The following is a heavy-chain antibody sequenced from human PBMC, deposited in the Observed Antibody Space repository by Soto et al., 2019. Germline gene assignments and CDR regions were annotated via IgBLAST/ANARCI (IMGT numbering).Heavy chain of an antibody. D-gene: IGHD2-15*01. Sequence: GESLKISCTGSGYSFTSYWIGWVRQMPGKGLEWMGIIYPGDSDTRYSPSFQGQVTISADKSISTAYLQWSSLKASDTAMYYCARYYCSGGSCYAYFDYWGQGTLVTVSS. CDR2: IYPGDSDT. J-gene: IGHJ4*02. CDR1: GYSFTSYW. CDR3: ARYYCSGGSCYAYFDY. V-gene: IGHV5-51*01.